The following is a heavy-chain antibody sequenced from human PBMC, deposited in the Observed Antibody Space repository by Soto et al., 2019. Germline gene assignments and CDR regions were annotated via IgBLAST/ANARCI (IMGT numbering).Heavy chain of an antibody. CDR3: AKTAGYDYVWGSSGLDP. CDR1: GFTFSSYG. J-gene: IGHJ5*02. V-gene: IGHV3-30*18. CDR2: ISYDGSDK. D-gene: IGHD3-16*01. Sequence: QVQLVESGGGVVQPGRSLRLSCAGSGFTFSSYGMHWVRQAPGKGLEWVAVISYDGSDKYYGDSVKGRFTRSRDASKNTMYLQMNRASVEDTAIHYRAKTAGYDYVWGSSGLDPWGQGTLVTVSS.